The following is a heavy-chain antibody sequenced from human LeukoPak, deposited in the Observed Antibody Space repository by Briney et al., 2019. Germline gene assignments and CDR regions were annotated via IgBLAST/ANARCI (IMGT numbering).Heavy chain of an antibody. D-gene: IGHD6-19*01. J-gene: IGHJ1*01. CDR1: GYTFTGYY. CDR2: INPNSGGT. Sequence: ASVKVSCKASGYTFTGYYMHWVRQAPGQGLEWMGRINPNSGGTNYAQKFQGRVTMTRDTSISTAYMELSRLRSDDTAVYYCASPTHSSGWPSEYFQHWGQGTLVTVSS. CDR3: ASPTHSSGWPSEYFQH. V-gene: IGHV1-2*06.